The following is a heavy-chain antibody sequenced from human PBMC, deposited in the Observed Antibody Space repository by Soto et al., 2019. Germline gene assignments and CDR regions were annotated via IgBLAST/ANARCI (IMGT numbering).Heavy chain of an antibody. J-gene: IGHJ4*02. CDR1: GFTVCSYG. CDR2: ISRVGGTK. CDR3: TGEVASGY. D-gene: IGHD2-8*02. Sequence: QVQLVESGGGVVQPGRSLRLSCAASGFTVCSYGMHWVRQAPGKGLEWGAVISRVGGTKYYADSVKGRFIISRDNSRNTLFLEMNSLRGDVMAVYYCTGEVASGYWGQGTLVTVSS. V-gene: IGHV3-30*03.